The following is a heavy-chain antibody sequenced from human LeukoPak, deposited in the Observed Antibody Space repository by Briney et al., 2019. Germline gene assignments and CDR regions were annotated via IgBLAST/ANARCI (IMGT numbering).Heavy chain of an antibody. D-gene: IGHD4-11*01. CDR1: GGSISSGGYP. CDR3: ARGRLQVLGY. J-gene: IGHJ4*02. CDR2: IYHSGST. Sequence: PSETLSLTCAVSGGSISSGGYPWSWIRQPPGKGLEWIGYIYHSGSTYYNPSLKSRVTISVDRSKNQFSLKLSSVTAADTAVYYCARGRLQVLGYWGQGTLVTVSS. V-gene: IGHV4-30-2*01.